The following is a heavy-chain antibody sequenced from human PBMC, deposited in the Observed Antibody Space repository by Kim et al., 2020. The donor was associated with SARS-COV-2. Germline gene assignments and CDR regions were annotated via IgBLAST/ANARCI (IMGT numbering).Heavy chain of an antibody. CDR3: ARAERRITIFGVVTAFDY. J-gene: IGHJ4*02. Sequence: ASVKVSCKASGYTFTSYGISWVRQAPGQGLEWMGWISAYNGNTNYAQKLQGRVTMTTDTSTSTAYMELRSLRSDDTAVYYCARAERRITIFGVVTAFDYWGQRTLVTVSS. D-gene: IGHD3-3*01. V-gene: IGHV1-18*01. CDR1: GYTFTSYG. CDR2: ISAYNGNT.